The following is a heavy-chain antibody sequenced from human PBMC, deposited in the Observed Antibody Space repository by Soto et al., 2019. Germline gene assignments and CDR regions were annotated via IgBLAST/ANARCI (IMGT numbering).Heavy chain of an antibody. J-gene: IGHJ6*02. V-gene: IGHV3-30*18. D-gene: IGHD6-19*01. CDR3: AKSMAVAFPGFYGSDV. Sequence: ESGGGVVQPGRSLRLSCAASGFTFSIFGMHWVRQAPGKGLEWVAVISYDGSRTYYRDSVKGRFTISRDSSKNTLYLQMNSLRAEDTAVYYCAKSMAVAFPGFYGSDVWGQGTTVTVSS. CDR2: ISYDGSRT. CDR1: GFTFSIFG.